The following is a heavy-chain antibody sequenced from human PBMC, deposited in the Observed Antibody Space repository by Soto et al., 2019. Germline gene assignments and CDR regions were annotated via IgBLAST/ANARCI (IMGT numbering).Heavy chain of an antibody. CDR1: GGSISSGCYY. D-gene: IGHD2-2*01. V-gene: IGHV4-39*02. CDR2: IYYSGST. J-gene: IGHJ6*02. Sequence: SETLSLTCTVSGGSISSGCYYWSWIRPDPGQDLEWIGYIYYSGSTYYNPSLKSPFPISLDTSKNHFSLKLSSVTAADTAVYYCARLGRSTTSCHRGYYYYGMDVWGQGTTVTVSS. CDR3: ARLGRSTTSCHRGYYYYGMDV.